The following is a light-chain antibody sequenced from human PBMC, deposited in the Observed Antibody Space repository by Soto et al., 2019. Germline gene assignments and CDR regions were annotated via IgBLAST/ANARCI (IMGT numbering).Light chain of an antibody. J-gene: IGKJ1*01. Sequence: DIQMTQSLSTLSASVGDRVTITCRASQSISTWLAWYQQKSGKAPKLLIYEASSLGSGVPSRFSGSGSGTEFTLTISSLQPDDFATYYCQQYNSYSETFGQGTKVDIK. CDR3: QQYNSYSET. CDR2: EAS. CDR1: QSISTW. V-gene: IGKV1-5*03.